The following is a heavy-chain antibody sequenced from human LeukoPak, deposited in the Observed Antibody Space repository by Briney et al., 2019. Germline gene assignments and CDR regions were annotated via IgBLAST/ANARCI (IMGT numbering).Heavy chain of an antibody. J-gene: IGHJ4*02. CDR3: ARFKYDEWAAGYYFDY. D-gene: IGHD6-13*01. CDR1: GDSISSGGYY. CDR2: IYHSGST. V-gene: IGHV4-30-2*01. Sequence: SQTLSLTCTVPGDSISSGGYYWSWIRQPPGKGLEWIVYIYHSGSTYYNPSLKSRVTISVDRSKNQFSLKLSSVTAADTAVYYCARFKYDEWAAGYYFDYWGQGTLVTVSS.